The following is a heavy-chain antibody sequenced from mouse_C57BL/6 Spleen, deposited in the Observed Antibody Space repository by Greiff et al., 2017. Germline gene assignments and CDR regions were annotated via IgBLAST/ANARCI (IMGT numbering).Heavy chain of an antibody. J-gene: IGHJ3*01. Sequence: QVQLQQPGAELVRPGTSVTLSCTASGYTFTSYWMHWVKQRPGQGLEWIGVIDPSDSYTNYNQKFKGKATLTVDTSSSTAYMQLSSLTSADSAVYYCAYYGSSYGFAYWGQGTLVTVSA. V-gene: IGHV1-59*01. CDR2: IDPSDSYT. CDR3: AYYGSSYGFAY. CDR1: GYTFTSYW. D-gene: IGHD1-1*01.